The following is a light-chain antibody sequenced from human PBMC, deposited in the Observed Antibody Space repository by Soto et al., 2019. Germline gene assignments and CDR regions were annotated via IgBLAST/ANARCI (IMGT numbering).Light chain of an antibody. V-gene: IGKV4-1*01. J-gene: IGKJ4*01. CDR3: QQYYSTPLT. Sequence: DIVMTQSPDSLAESLGERATINCKSSQSVLYSSNNKNYLAWYQQKPGQPPKLLIYWASTRESGVPYRFSGSGSGTDFTLTISSLQAEDVAVYYCQQYYSTPLTFGGGTKVEIK. CDR2: WAS. CDR1: QSVLYSSNNKNY.